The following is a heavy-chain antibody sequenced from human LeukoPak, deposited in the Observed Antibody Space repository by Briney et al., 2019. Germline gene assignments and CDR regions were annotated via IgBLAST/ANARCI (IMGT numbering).Heavy chain of an antibody. D-gene: IGHD3-3*01. V-gene: IGHV1-69*04. CDR2: IIPILGIA. CDR1: GGTFSSYA. CDR3: ARAAPRSRFGVVIQNNWFDP. Sequence: SVKVPCKASGGTFSSYAISWVRQAPGQGLEWMGRIIPILGIANYAQKFQGRVTITADKSTSTAYMELSSLRSEDTAVYYCARAAPRSRFGVVIQNNWFDPWGQGTLVTVSS. J-gene: IGHJ5*02.